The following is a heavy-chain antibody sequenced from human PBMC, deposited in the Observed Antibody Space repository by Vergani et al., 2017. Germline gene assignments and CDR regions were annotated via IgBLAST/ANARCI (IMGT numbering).Heavy chain of an antibody. CDR3: AKDMYYYGSGSYYNPQDY. D-gene: IGHD3-10*01. CDR2: IWYDGSNK. Sequence: VQLVESGGGVVQPGRSLRLSCVASGFTLSSYGMHWVRQAPGKGLEWVAVIWYDGSNKYYADSVKGRFTISRDNSKNTLYLQMNSLRAEDTAVYYCAKDMYYYGSGSYYNPQDYWGQGTLVTVSS. CDR1: GFTLSSYG. J-gene: IGHJ4*02. V-gene: IGHV3-33*06.